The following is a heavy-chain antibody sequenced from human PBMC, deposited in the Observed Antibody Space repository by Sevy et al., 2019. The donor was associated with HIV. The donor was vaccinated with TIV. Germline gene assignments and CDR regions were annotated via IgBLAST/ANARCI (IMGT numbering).Heavy chain of an antibody. CDR2: ISSSGSTI. D-gene: IGHD2-2*01. Sequence: GGSLRLSCAASGFTFSSYEMNWVRQAPGKGLEWVSYISSSGSTIYYADSVKGRFTISRDNAKNSLYLQMNSLRAEDTAVYDCARVGYCSSTSCFHFDYWGQGTLVTVSS. J-gene: IGHJ4*02. CDR1: GFTFSSYE. CDR3: ARVGYCSSTSCFHFDY. V-gene: IGHV3-48*03.